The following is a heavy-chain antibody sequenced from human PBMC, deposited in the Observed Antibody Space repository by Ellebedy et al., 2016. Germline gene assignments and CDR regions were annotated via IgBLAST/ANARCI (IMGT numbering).Heavy chain of an antibody. J-gene: IGHJ4*02. CDR2: ISAYNGNT. CDR1: GYTFTSYG. Sequence: ASVKVSXXASGYTFTSYGISWVRQAPGQGLEWMGWISAYNGNTNYAQKLQGRVTMTRDTSTSTVYMELSSLRSEDTAVYYCARAASAYDFWSGYYLNWGQGTLVTVSS. D-gene: IGHD3-3*01. V-gene: IGHV1-18*01. CDR3: ARAASAYDFWSGYYLN.